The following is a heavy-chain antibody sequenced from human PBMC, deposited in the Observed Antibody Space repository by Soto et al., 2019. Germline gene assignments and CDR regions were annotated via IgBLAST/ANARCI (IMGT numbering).Heavy chain of an antibody. CDR1: GGSFSTDY. D-gene: IGHD6-6*01. Sequence: QVQLQQWGAGLKPSETLSLTCAVYGGSFSTDYWSWIRQPPGKGLEWIGEINPSGGTNYNPSLKSRVTISVATXXNXXXXXXXXXXXXXXXXXXXXXXXXXXXSRDFDYWGQGTLVTVSS. V-gene: IGHV4-34*01. J-gene: IGHJ4*02. CDR2: INPSGGT. CDR3: XXXXXXXXSRDFDY.